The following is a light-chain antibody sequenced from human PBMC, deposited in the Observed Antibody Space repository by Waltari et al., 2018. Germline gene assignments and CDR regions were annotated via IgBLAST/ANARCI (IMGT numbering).Light chain of an antibody. V-gene: IGLV2-11*01. J-gene: IGLJ3*02. CDR2: DVS. CDR3: CSYAGSSNWV. CDR1: SSDVGGYNY. Sequence: QSALTQPRSVSGSPGQSVTISCTGTSSDVGGYNYVSRYQQHPGKAPKLMIYDVSKRPSGVPDRFSGSKSGNTASLPISGLQAEDEADYYCCSYAGSSNWVFGGGTKLTVL.